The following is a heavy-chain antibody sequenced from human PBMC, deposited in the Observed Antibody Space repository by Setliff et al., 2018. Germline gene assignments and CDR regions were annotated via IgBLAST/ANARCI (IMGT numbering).Heavy chain of an antibody. D-gene: IGHD3-10*01. CDR3: ATDGPVLNGDYIS. CDR2: IYQNGIT. V-gene: IGHV4-39*07. Sequence: SETLSLTCTVSGGSISSGGYYWDWIRQSPEKGLEWIGTIYQNGITYYNPSVKSRVTISVDKSKNQFSLSLRSVTAADTAVYYCATDGPVLNGDYISWGQGTLVTVSS. CDR1: GGSISSGGYY. J-gene: IGHJ5*02.